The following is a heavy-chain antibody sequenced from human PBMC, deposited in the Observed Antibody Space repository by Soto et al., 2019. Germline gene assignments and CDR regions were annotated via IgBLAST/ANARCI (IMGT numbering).Heavy chain of an antibody. Sequence: SETLSLTCTVSGGSISSYYWSWIRQPPGKGLEWIGYIFYSGSTNYNPSFNSRVTISVDTSKNQLSLKLNSVTAADTAVYYCARHPPRGNSGWSFDYWGQGTLVTVSS. CDR2: IFYSGST. J-gene: IGHJ4*02. D-gene: IGHD6-19*01. CDR1: GGSISSYY. V-gene: IGHV4-59*08. CDR3: ARHPPRGNSGWSFDY.